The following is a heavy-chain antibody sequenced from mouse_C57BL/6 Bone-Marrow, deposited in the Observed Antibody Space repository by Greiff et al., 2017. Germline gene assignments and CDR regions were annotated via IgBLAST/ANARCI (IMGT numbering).Heavy chain of an antibody. V-gene: IGHV1-15*01. CDR2: IDPETGGT. J-gene: IGHJ3*01. D-gene: IGHD2-3*01. Sequence: QVQLQQSGAELVRPGASVTLSCKASGYTFTDYEMHWVKQTPVHGLEWIGAIDPETGGTAYNQKFKAKAILTADKSSSTAYMELRSLTSEDSAVYYCTRSRPYEAYWGQGTLVTVSA. CDR1: GYTFTDYE. CDR3: TRSRPYEAY.